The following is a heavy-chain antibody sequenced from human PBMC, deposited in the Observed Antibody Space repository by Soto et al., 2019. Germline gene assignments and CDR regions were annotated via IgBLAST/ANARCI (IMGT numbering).Heavy chain of an antibody. CDR3: ARHEGGSSWRAWGDILTGYYTQSSYYYYGMDV. CDR2: IYYSGST. D-gene: IGHD3-9*01. J-gene: IGHJ6*02. Sequence: PSETLSLTCTVSGGSISSSSYYWGWIRQPPGKGMEWIGSIYYSGSTYYNPSLKSRVTISVDTSKNQFSLKLSSVTAADTAVYYCARHEGGSSWRAWGDILTGYYTQSSYYYYGMDVWGQGTTVTVSS. CDR1: GGSISSSSYY. V-gene: IGHV4-39*01.